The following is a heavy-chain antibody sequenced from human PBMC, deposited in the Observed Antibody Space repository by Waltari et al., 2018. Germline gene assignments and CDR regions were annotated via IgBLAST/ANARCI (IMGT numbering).Heavy chain of an antibody. D-gene: IGHD4-17*01. CDR1: GFIFSTCA. Sequence: EVQLVESGGGLVQPGGSLKLSCAASGFIFSTCAMHWVRQSPGRGLGWAGRIRSKANNYATDYVASVKGRFLISRDDSKNVAYWQMNGLKTEDTAVYYCVRGTTTVTTNYYYGMDVWGRGTTVTVSS. CDR3: VRGTTTVTTNYYYGMDV. J-gene: IGHJ6*02. V-gene: IGHV3-73*01. CDR2: IRSKANNYAT.